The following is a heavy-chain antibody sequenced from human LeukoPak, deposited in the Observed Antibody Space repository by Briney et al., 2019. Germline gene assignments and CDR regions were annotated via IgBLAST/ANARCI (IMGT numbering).Heavy chain of an antibody. Sequence: GGSLRLSCAASGFTFSSYSMMWVRQAPGKGLEWVSYISSSSTTIHYADSVKGRFTISRDNAKNSVYLQMNSLRAEDTAVYYCARDLNGDYSFDPWGQGTLVTVSS. CDR2: ISSSSTTI. J-gene: IGHJ5*02. D-gene: IGHD4-17*01. CDR1: GFTFSSYS. V-gene: IGHV3-48*01. CDR3: ARDLNGDYSFDP.